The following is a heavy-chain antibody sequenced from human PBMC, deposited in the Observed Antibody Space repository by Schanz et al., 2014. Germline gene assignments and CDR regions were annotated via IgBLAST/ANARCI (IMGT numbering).Heavy chain of an antibody. V-gene: IGHV1-46*03. Sequence: QVQLEQSGAEVKKPGASMKVSCKASGYTFTTYYMLWVRQAPGQGLEWMGIINPSGGSTRYGQKFQGRITVTTDTSTSTVYLELSSLRSDDTAVYYCARDGVDAAAGGNYWGQGTLVTVSS. J-gene: IGHJ4*02. CDR2: INPSGGST. CDR1: GYTFTTYY. D-gene: IGHD6-13*01. CDR3: ARDGVDAAAGGNY.